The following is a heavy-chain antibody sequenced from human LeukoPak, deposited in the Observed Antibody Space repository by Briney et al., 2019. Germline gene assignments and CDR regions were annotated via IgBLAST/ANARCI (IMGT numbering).Heavy chain of an antibody. CDR1: GYTFTSYA. D-gene: IGHD5-12*01. V-gene: IGHV1-3*01. J-gene: IGHJ4*02. CDR2: INAGNGST. Sequence: ASVKVSCKASGYTFTSYAMHWVRQAPGERLEWMGWINAGNGSTKYSQKFQGRVTITRDTSASTAYMELSSLRSEDTAVYYCARDKYSGYGGCVYWGQGTLVTVSS. CDR3: ARDKYSGYGGCVY.